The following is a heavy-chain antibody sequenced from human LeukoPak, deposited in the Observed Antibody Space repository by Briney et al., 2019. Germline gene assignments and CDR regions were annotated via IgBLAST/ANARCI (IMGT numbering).Heavy chain of an antibody. D-gene: IGHD3-3*01. CDR2: ISYDGSNK. V-gene: IGHV3-30-3*01. Sequence: GGSLRLSCAASGFTFSSYAMHWVRQAPGKGLEWVAVISYDGSNKYYADSVKGRFTISRDNSKNTLYLQMNSLRAEDTAVYYCAKDRILEWLFDYWGQGTLVTVSS. CDR1: GFTFSSYA. CDR3: AKDRILEWLFDY. J-gene: IGHJ4*02.